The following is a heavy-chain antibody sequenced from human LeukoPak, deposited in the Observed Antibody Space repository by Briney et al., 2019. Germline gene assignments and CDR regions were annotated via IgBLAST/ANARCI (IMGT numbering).Heavy chain of an antibody. V-gene: IGHV3-48*03. CDR2: ISSSGSTI. CDR1: GFTFSSYE. J-gene: IGHJ4*02. Sequence: GGSLRLSCAASGFTFSSYEMNWVRQAPGKGLEWVSYISSSGSTIYYADSVKGRFTISRDNAKNTLYLQMNSLRAEDTAVYYCARVRKGYYDSSGSGFDYWGQGTLVTVSS. D-gene: IGHD3-22*01. CDR3: ARVRKGYYDSSGSGFDY.